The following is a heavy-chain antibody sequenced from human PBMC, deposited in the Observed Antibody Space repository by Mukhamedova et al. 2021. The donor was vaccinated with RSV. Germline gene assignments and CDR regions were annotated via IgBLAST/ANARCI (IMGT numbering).Heavy chain of an antibody. V-gene: IGHV1-2*02. Sequence: GQGLEWMGWINLDLGDTDYTEKFKGRVTLTGDSSIRTAYMELSSLTPDDTAIYDCVRESGRSRRDYLCQGTLVTVAS. D-gene: IGHD6-13*01. CDR2: INLDLGDT. CDR3: VRESGRSRRDY. J-gene: IGHJ4*02.